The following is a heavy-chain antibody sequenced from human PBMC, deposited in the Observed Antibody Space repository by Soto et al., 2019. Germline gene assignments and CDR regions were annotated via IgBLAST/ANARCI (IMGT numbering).Heavy chain of an antibody. J-gene: IGHJ4*02. V-gene: IGHV1-2*04. CDR3: ARAEYSSSSAALDY. CDR2: INPNSGGT. CDR1: GYTFTGYY. Sequence: ASGNVSCKSSGYTFTGYYIHWVRQAPGQGLEWMGWINPNSGGTNYAQKFQGWVTMTRDTSISTAYMELSRLRSDDTAVYYCARAEYSSSSAALDYWGQGTLVTVSS. D-gene: IGHD6-6*01.